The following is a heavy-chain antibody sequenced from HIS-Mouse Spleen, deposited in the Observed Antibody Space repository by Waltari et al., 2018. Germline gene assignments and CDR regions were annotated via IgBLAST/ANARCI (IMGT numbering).Heavy chain of an antibody. CDR3: ARDKYSSSPGIGAFDI. Sequence: QVQLVQSGAEVKKPGASVKVSCKASGYTFTGYYMHWVRQAPGQGLEWMGGINPNSGGTNYEQKFQGRVTMTRETSISTAYMELSRLRSDDTAVYYCARDKYSSSPGIGAFDIWGQGTMVTVSS. CDR2: INPNSGGT. J-gene: IGHJ3*02. CDR1: GYTFTGYY. D-gene: IGHD6-6*01. V-gene: IGHV1-2*02.